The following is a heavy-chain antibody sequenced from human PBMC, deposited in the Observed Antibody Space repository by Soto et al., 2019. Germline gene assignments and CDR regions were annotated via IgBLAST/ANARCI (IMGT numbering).Heavy chain of an antibody. D-gene: IGHD2-2*01. Sequence: GVSLRLSCAASGFTFSSYSMNWVRQAPGKGLEYVSTISSGGSTHYADSVKGRFTISRDNSKNTLYLQMSSLRAADTAVYYCVKEICCSTPSCCDYGGPGTLGTASS. J-gene: IGHJ4*02. CDR1: GFTFSSYS. CDR2: ISSGGST. V-gene: IGHV3-64D*06. CDR3: VKEICCSTPSCCDY.